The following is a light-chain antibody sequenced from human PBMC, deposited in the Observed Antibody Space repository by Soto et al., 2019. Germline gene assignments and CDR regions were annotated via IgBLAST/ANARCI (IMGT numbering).Light chain of an antibody. J-gene: IGKJ1*01. V-gene: IGKV1-5*01. CDR3: RQYNSYPWT. CDR2: DAS. Sequence: DIQMTQSPSTLSASVGDRVTITCRASQSISSWLAWYQQKPGTAPNLLIYDASSLESGVPSRFSGSGSGTEFTLTISSLQPDDFATYYCRQYNSYPWTFGQGTKVEIK. CDR1: QSISSW.